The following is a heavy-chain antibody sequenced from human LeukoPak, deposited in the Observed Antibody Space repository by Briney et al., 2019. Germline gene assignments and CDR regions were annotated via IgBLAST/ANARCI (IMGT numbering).Heavy chain of an antibody. V-gene: IGHV3-21*01. J-gene: IGHJ4*02. CDR3: ALASSSTSCYDY. CDR1: GFTFSSYS. CDR2: ISSSSSYI. Sequence: GGSLRLSCPASGFTFSSYSMNWVRQAPGKGLEWVSSISSSSSYIYYADSVKGRLTISRDNAKNSLYLQMNSLRAEDTAVYYCALASSSTSCYDYWGQGTLVTVSS. D-gene: IGHD2-2*01.